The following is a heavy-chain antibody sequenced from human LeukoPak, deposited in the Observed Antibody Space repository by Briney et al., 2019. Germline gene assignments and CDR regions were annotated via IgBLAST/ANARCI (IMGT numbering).Heavy chain of an antibody. D-gene: IGHD3-3*01. V-gene: IGHV1-18*01. J-gene: IGHJ4*02. CDR2: ISAYNGNT. CDR3: ARDRLPYDFWSGSPY. CDR1: GYTFTSYG. Sequence: GASVKVSCKASGYTFTSYGISWVRQAPGQGLEWMGWISAYNGNTNYAQKLQGRVTMTTDTSTSTAYMELRSLRSDDTAVYYCARDRLPYDFWSGSPYWGQGTLVTVSS.